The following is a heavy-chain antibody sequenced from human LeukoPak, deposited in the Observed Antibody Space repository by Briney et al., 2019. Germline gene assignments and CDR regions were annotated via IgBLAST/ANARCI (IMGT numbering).Heavy chain of an antibody. CDR3: ARGEMITFGGVIVISTFDI. V-gene: IGHV1-2*02. Sequence: ASVKVSCKASGYTFTGYYMHWVRQAPGQGLEWMGWINPNSGGTNYAQKFQGRVTMTRDTSISTAYMELSRLTSDDTAVYYCARGEMITFGGVIVISTFDIWGQGTMVTVS. CDR1: GYTFTGYY. CDR2: INPNSGGT. J-gene: IGHJ3*02. D-gene: IGHD3-16*02.